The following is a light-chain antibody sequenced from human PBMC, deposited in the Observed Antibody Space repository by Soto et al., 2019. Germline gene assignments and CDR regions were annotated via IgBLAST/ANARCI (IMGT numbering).Light chain of an antibody. J-gene: IGKJ1*01. CDR1: EAIRND. V-gene: IGKV1-17*01. CDR2: GSS. Sequence: DIQMTQSPSSLSASVGDRVTITCRASEAIRNDLAWYQRKPGKAPKRLVYGSSSLQSGVPSRFSAGGSATEFTLTLSSLQHEDFATYYCLQHNVYPRAFGQGTKVEIK. CDR3: LQHNVYPRA.